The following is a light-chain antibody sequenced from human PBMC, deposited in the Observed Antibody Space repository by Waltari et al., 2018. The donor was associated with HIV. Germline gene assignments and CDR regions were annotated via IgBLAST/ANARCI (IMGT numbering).Light chain of an antibody. Sequence: QSALTQPPSASGSPGQSVTISCTGTSSDIGDYDYVSWYQHQPGEAPKLLIYEVLNRPSGVPHRFSGSKSGNTASLTVSELQAEDEADYYCSSYGGNSNVIFGGGTKLTVL. CDR3: SSYGGNSNVI. CDR1: SSDIGDYDY. V-gene: IGLV2-8*01. CDR2: EVL. J-gene: IGLJ2*01.